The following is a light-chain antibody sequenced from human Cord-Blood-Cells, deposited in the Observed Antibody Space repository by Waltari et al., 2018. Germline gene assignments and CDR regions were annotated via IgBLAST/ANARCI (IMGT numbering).Light chain of an antibody. V-gene: IGLV2-23*01. CDR3: CSYAGSSTYV. J-gene: IGLJ1*01. CDR2: EGR. CDR1: SSDVGRYHF. Sequence: QSALTQPATVSVSPGQTITLSCTGPSSDVGRYHFVSWYQQHPGKAPKLMIYEGRKRPSGVSNRFSGSKSGNTASLTISGLQAEDEADYYCCSYAGSSTYVFGTGTKVTVL.